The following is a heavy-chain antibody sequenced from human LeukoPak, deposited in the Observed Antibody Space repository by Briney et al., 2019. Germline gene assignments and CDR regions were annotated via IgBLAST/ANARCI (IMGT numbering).Heavy chain of an antibody. Sequence: SQTLSLTCTVSGGSISSGSYYWSWIRQPAGKGLEWIGRIYTSGSTNYNPSLTSRVTISVDMSKNQYSLKLSPVTDADRAVYYCARGALRTAWALDGYYFDYWGQGTLVTVSS. CDR3: ARGALRTAWALDGYYFDY. D-gene: IGHD1-26*01. V-gene: IGHV4-61*02. J-gene: IGHJ4*02. CDR1: GGSISSGSYY. CDR2: IYTSGST.